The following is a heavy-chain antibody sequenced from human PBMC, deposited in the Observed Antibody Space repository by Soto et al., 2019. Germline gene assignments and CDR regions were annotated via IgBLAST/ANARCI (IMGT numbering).Heavy chain of an antibody. J-gene: IGHJ4*02. V-gene: IGHV3-33*01. CDR1: GFTFSSYG. CDR2: IWYDGSNK. Sequence: GSLRLSCAASGFTFSSYGMHWVRQAPGKVLEWVAVIWYDGSNKYYADSVKGRFTISRDNSKNTLYLQMNSLRAEDTAVYYCARDLEYGWLQKSGTFDYWGQGTLVTVSS. CDR3: ARDLEYGWLQKSGTFDY. D-gene: IGHD3-3*01.